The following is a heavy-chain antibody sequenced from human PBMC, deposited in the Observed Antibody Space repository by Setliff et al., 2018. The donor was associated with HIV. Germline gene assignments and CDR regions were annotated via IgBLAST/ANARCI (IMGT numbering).Heavy chain of an antibody. CDR3: AGGPGTTSIDY. D-gene: IGHD1-26*01. CDR2: INHSGNT. J-gene: IGHJ4*02. V-gene: IGHV4-39*07. Sequence: KTSETLSLTCSVYGDSIGSNTFYWGWLRQPPGKEPEWTGSINHSGNTNYNMSLWSRVTISLDASRNQFSLELISVTAADTAVYYCAGGPGTTSIDYWAQGTLVTSPQ. CDR1: GDSIGSNTFY.